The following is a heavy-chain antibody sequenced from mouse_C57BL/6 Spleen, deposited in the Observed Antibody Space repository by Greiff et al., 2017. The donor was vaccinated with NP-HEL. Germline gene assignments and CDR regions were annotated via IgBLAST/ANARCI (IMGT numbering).Heavy chain of an antibody. CDR1: GFNIKNTY. D-gene: IGHD1-1*01. J-gene: IGHJ1*03. Sequence: EVQRVESVAELVRPGASVKLSCTASGFNIKNTYMHWVKQRPEQGLEWIGRIDPANGNTKYAQKLQGKATITVDTSSNTAHLQLSSLTSEDTAIYYCAPFITTVVEGYFDVWGTGTTVTVSS. CDR2: IDPANGNT. CDR3: APFITTVVEGYFDV. V-gene: IGHV14-3*01.